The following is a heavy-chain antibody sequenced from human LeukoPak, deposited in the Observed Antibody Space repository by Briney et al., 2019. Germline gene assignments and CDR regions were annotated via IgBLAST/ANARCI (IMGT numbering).Heavy chain of an antibody. CDR3: ATLFFGAPQYYFDY. J-gene: IGHJ4*02. D-gene: IGHD3-3*01. Sequence: GASVKVSCKVSGYTLTELSMHWVRQAPGKGLEWMGGFDPEDGETIYAQKFQGRVTMTEDTSTDTAYMELSSLGSEDTAVYYCATLFFGAPQYYFDYWGQGTLVTVSS. CDR2: FDPEDGET. CDR1: GYTLTELS. V-gene: IGHV1-24*01.